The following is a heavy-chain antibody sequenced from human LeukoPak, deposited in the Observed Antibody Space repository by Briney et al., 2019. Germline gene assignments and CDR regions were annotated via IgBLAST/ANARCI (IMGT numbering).Heavy chain of an antibody. CDR3: ARAWVGMDV. CDR1: GDTFSNNSAA. Sequence: RSQTLSLTCALSGDTFSNNSAAWNWIRQSPSRGLEWLGRTYYRSKSYNDYAVSVKSRVTINPDTSKNQFSLQLNSVTPEDTAVYYCARAWVGMDVWGQGTTVTVSS. CDR2: TYYRSKSYN. V-gene: IGHV6-1*01. J-gene: IGHJ6*02. D-gene: IGHD7-27*01.